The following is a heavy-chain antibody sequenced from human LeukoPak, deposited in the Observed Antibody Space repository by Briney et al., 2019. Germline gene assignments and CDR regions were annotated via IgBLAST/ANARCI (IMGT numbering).Heavy chain of an antibody. CDR3: AREGDAFDI. CDR2: IKQDGSLR. J-gene: IGHJ3*02. V-gene: IGHV3-7*01. Sequence: GGSLRLSCAASGFTISNHYMSWVRQAPGKGLEWVANIKQDGSLRYYVESVKGRFAVSRDNAKNSVYLQMSSLRAEDTAVYYRAREGDAFDIWGQGTMVTVSS. CDR1: GFTISNHY.